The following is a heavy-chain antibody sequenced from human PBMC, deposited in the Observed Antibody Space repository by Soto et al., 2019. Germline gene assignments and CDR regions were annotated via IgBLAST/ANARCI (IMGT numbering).Heavy chain of an antibody. V-gene: IGHV3-30*14. Sequence: QVRLVESGGGVDQPGTSLRLSCAAPGFTFSAYVIHWVRQAAGKGLEWVVSMTYDGATEYYADSVKGRFTMSRDNSKRALSLQMNSLRPDDTAVYYCARVRLSIAVNDAIDVWGQGITVTVSS. D-gene: IGHD3-3*02. CDR2: MTYDGATE. CDR3: ARVRLSIAVNDAIDV. CDR1: GFTFSAYV. J-gene: IGHJ3*01.